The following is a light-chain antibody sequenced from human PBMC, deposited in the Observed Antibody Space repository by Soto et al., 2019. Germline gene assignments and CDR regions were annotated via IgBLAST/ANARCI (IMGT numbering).Light chain of an antibody. CDR2: AAS. CDR1: QAIRND. Sequence: DIQMTQSPSSLSASVGDRVTITCRASQAIRNDLAWFQQKPGKAPKRLIYAASSLQGGVPSRFSGSGSGKDFTFTISSLQPEDFATYFCLQHNSYPFTFGQGTELDIK. V-gene: IGKV1-17*01. CDR3: LQHNSYPFT. J-gene: IGKJ2*01.